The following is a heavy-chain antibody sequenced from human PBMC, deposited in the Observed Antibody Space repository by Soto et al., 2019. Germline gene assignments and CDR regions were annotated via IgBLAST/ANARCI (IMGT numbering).Heavy chain of an antibody. CDR3: ATEIGDYSFEY. Sequence: QVQLVESGGGVVQPGGSLRLSCVASGFAFSSFGMHWVRQAPGKGLEWVAIIWFDGSNINYADSVKGRFTISRDNSKNTLYLQMNDLRVEDTAVYYCATEIGDYSFEYWGQGTLVTVSS. D-gene: IGHD3-22*01. J-gene: IGHJ4*02. CDR2: IWFDGSNI. V-gene: IGHV3-33*01. CDR1: GFAFSSFG.